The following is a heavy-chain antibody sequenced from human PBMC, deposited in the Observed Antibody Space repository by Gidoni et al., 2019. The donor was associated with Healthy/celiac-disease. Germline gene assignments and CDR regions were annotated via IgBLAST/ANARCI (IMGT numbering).Heavy chain of an antibody. Sequence: EVQPVESGGGLVKLGGPLRLSCAASGVTSSSYSMNWVRQAPGKGLEWVSSISSSSSYIYYAGSVKGRFTISRDNAKNSLYLQMNSLRAEDTAVYYCARVRVSYGDGAFDIWGQGTMVTVSS. CDR2: ISSSSSYI. D-gene: IGHD4-17*01. J-gene: IGHJ3*02. CDR1: GVTSSSYS. CDR3: ARVRVSYGDGAFDI. V-gene: IGHV3-21*01.